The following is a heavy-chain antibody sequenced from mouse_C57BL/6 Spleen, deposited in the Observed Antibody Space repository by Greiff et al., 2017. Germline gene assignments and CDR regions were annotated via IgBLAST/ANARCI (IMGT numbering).Heavy chain of an antibody. Sequence: QVQLKQPGAELVKPGASVKLSCKASGYTFTSYWMHWVKQRPGQGLEWIGMIHPNSGSTNYNEKFKSKATLTVDKSSSTAYMQLSSLTSEDSAVYYCARGGPRSSYEFDYWGQGTTLTVSS. CDR2: IHPNSGST. V-gene: IGHV1-64*01. J-gene: IGHJ2*01. CDR3: ARGGPRSSYEFDY. CDR1: GYTFTSYW. D-gene: IGHD1-1*01.